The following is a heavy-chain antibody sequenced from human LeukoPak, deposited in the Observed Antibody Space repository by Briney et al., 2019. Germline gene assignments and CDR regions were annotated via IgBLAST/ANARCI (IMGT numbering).Heavy chain of an antibody. V-gene: IGHV3-30*04. CDR1: GFTFSSYA. Sequence: GGSLRLSCAASGFTFSSYAMHWVRQAPGKGLEWVAVISYDGSNKYYADSVKGRFTISRDNSKNTLYLQMNSLRAEGTAVYYCGTGTPEWGQGTLVTVSS. D-gene: IGHD1-1*01. J-gene: IGHJ4*02. CDR3: GTGTPE. CDR2: ISYDGSNK.